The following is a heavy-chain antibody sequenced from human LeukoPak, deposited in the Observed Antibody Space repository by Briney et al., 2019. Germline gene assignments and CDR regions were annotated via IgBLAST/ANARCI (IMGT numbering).Heavy chain of an antibody. V-gene: IGHV1-69*13. CDR1: GGTFSSYA. D-gene: IGHD6-13*01. Sequence: SVKVSCKASGGTFSSYAIGWVRQAPGQGLEWMGGIIPIFGTANYAQKFQGRVTITADESTSTAYMELSSLRSEDTAVYYCARDPLAAAGTFDYWGQGTLVTVSS. CDR2: IIPIFGTA. CDR3: ARDPLAAAGTFDY. J-gene: IGHJ4*02.